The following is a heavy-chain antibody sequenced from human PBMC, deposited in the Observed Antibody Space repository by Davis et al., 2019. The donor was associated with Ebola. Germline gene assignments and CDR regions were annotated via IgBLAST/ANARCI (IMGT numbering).Heavy chain of an antibody. V-gene: IGHV3-30*04. CDR3: VRAVFHEVLDY. CDR2: VSHSERER. D-gene: IGHD3-3*01. J-gene: IGHJ4*02. CDR1: GFTFSNYA. Sequence: GESLKISCPASGFTFSNYAMHWVRQAPGKGLEWVAVVSHSERERFYADSVKGRFTISRDNSENTLYLQMSSLTVDDTAVYYCVRAVFHEVLDYWGQGTPVTVSS.